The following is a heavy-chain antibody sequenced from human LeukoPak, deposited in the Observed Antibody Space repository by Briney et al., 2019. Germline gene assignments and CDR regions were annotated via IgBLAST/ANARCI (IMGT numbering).Heavy chain of an antibody. D-gene: IGHD3-10*01. CDR1: GFTFSSYA. CDR2: IWYDGSNK. CDR3: ARELRALLWFGTAGLYYGMDV. V-gene: IGHV3-33*08. Sequence: PGGSLRLSCAASGFTFSSYAMHWVRQAPGKGLEWVAVIWYDGSNKYYADSVKGRFTISRDNSKNTLYLQMNSLRAEDTAVYYCARELRALLWFGTAGLYYGMDVWGKGTTVTVSS. J-gene: IGHJ6*04.